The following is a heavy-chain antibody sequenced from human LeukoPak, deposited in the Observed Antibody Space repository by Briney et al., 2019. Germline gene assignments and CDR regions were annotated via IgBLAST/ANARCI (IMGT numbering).Heavy chain of an antibody. J-gene: IGHJ3*02. CDR2: ISSSSSYI. Sequence: GGSLRLSCAASGFTLSSYSMNWVRQAPGKGLEWVSSISSSSSYIYYADSVKGRFTISRDNAKNSLYLQMNSLRAEDTAVYYCARTNYDFWSGYQIYAFDIWGQGTMVTVSS. CDR3: ARTNYDFWSGYQIYAFDI. D-gene: IGHD3-3*01. CDR1: GFTLSSYS. V-gene: IGHV3-21*01.